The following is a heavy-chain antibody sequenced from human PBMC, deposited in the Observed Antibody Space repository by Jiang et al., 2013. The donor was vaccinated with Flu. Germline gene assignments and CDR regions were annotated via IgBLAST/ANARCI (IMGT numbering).Heavy chain of an antibody. J-gene: IGHJ5*02. CDR2: IYHSGST. V-gene: IGHV4-38-2*02. D-gene: IGHD2-21*01. CDR1: GYSISSGYY. Sequence: GPGLVKPSETLSLTCAVSGYSISSGYYWGWIRQPPGKGLEWIGSIYHSGSTYYNPSLKSRVTISVDTSKNQFSLKLSSVTAADTAVYYCARDEDDGFIPWVIATRQGNWFDPWGQGTLVTVSS. CDR3: ARDEDDGFIPWVIATRQGNWFDP.